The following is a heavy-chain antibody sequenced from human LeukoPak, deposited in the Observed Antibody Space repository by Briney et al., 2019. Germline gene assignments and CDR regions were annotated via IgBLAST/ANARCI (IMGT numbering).Heavy chain of an antibody. D-gene: IGHD4-11*01. J-gene: IGHJ4*02. CDR1: GFTFSSSTFGSYT. CDR3: ARDLDYSTGFDY. CDR2: ISSTGTYI. Sequence: GESLRLSCATSGFTFSSSTFGSYTMNWVRQAPGKGLEWVPSISSTGTYIYYTDSVKGRFTVSRDIANSLLYLQMNSLRADDTAVYYCARDLDYSTGFDYWGQGTLVTVSS. V-gene: IGHV3-21*01.